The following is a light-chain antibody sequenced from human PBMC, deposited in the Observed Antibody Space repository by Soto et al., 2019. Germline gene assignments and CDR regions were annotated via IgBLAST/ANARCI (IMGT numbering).Light chain of an antibody. CDR2: EVT. V-gene: IGLV2-14*01. J-gene: IGLJ1*01. Sequence: QSALTQPASVSGSPGQSIIISCTGASSDVGGYNYVSWYQQHPGKAPKLMIYEVTNRPSGVSTRFSGSKSSNTASLTSSGLQAEDRGEYFNSSYTGNTILGFFGPGTKVTAL. CDR3: SSYTGNTILGF. CDR1: SSDVGGYNY.